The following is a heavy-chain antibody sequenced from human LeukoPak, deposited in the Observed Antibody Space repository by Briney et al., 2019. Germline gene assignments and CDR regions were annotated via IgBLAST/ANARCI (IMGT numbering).Heavy chain of an antibody. V-gene: IGHV4-34*01. J-gene: IGHJ5*02. D-gene: IGHD2-2*01. CDR2: INHSGST. CDR1: GESFSGYY. Sequence: SETLSLTCAVYGESFSGYYWSWIRQPPGKGLEWIGDINHSGSTNYNPSLKSRVTISVDTSKNQFSLKLSSVTAADTAVYYCARRGRSSTSCYWSWGQGTLVTVSS. CDR3: ARRGRSSTSCYWS.